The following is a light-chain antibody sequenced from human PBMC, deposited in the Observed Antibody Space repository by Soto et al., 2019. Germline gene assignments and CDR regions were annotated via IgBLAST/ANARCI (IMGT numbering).Light chain of an antibody. CDR3: SSYAGRNNVI. CDR2: EVT. CDR1: RSDVGDYNY. J-gene: IGLJ2*01. Sequence: QSALTQPPSASGSPGQSVTISCTGTRSDVGDYNYVSWYQQHPGKAPKLMIYEVTQRPSGVPDRFSGSKSGNPASLTVSGLQAEDEAAYFCSSYAGRNNVIFGGGTKVTVL. V-gene: IGLV2-8*01.